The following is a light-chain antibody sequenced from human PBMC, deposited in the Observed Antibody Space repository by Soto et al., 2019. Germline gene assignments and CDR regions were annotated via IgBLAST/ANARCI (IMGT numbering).Light chain of an antibody. CDR3: QHTYGVPFT. V-gene: IGKV3-11*01. J-gene: IGKJ3*01. CDR1: LSVSNY. CDR2: DAS. Sequence: EIVLTQPPATLSLSPGERATLSCRASLSVSNYLAWYQQKPGQSPRLLIYDASNRATGIPARFSGSGSGTDFTLTISSLEPEDFATYFCQHTYGVPFTFGPGTKVGIK.